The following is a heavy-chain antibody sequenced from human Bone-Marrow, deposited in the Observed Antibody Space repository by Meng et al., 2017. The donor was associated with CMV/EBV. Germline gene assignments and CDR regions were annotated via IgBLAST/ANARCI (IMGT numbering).Heavy chain of an antibody. J-gene: IGHJ3*02. V-gene: IGHV3-9*01. CDR2: TAWNGGDI. CDR1: GFTFDDYA. CDR3: AKDDAFDM. Sequence: GGSLRLSCAASGFTFDDYAMHWVRQAPGKGLEWVSGTAWNGGDIGYADSVKGRFIISRDNARNSLYLQMDSLRVEDTALYYCAKDDAFDMWGQGTMVTVSS.